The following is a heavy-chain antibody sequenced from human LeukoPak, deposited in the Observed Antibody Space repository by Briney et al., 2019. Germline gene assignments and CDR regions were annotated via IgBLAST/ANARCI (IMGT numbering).Heavy chain of an antibody. D-gene: IGHD5-12*01. CDR2: IKPDGSDT. V-gene: IGHV3-74*01. J-gene: IGHJ4*02. CDR1: GFTFTTHW. Sequence: GGSLRLSCGASGFTFTTHWIHWVRQAPGKGLEWVSRIKPDGSDTNYADSVKGRFTISRDNAKNTVYLQMNSLRAEDTAVYYCTRGKYGGYFIDYWGQGTLVTVSS. CDR3: TRGKYGGYFIDY.